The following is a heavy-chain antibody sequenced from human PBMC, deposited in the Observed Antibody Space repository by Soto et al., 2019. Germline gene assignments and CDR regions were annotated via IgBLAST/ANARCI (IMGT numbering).Heavy chain of an antibody. D-gene: IGHD5-12*01. Sequence: GGSLRLSCAASGFTFSSYAMHWVRQAPGKGLEWVAVISYDGSTYYADSVKGRFTISRDNFKNTLYLQMNSLRAEDTAVYYCARAEDGRGYSGYDRRVYFDYWGQGTLVTVSS. J-gene: IGHJ4*02. CDR1: GFTFSSYA. V-gene: IGHV3-30*14. CDR2: ISYDGST. CDR3: ARAEDGRGYSGYDRRVYFDY.